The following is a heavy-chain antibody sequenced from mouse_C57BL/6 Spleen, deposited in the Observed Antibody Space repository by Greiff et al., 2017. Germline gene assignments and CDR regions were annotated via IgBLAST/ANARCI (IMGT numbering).Heavy chain of an antibody. J-gene: IGHJ2*01. V-gene: IGHV1-82*01. CDR1: GYAFSSSW. CDR2: IYPGDGDT. D-gene: IGHD1-1*01. Sequence: LVESGPELVKPGASVKISCKASGYAFSSSWMNWVKQRPGKGLEWIGRIYPGDGDTNYNGKFKGKATLTADKSSSTAYMQLSSLTSEDSAVYFCARESLTTVVFDYWGQGTTLTVSS. CDR3: ARESLTTVVFDY.